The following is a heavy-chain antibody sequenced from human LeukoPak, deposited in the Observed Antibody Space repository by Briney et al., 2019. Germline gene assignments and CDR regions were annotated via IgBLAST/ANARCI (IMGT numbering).Heavy chain of an antibody. Sequence: ASVKVSCKASGYTFTSYYMHWVRRAPGQGLEWMGIVNPSGGSTSYAQKFQGRVTMTRDTSTSTVYMELSSLRSEDTAVYYCSRDPGKGYYYDSSGYYYFDYWGQGTLVTVSS. J-gene: IGHJ4*02. CDR1: GYTFTSYY. V-gene: IGHV1-46*01. D-gene: IGHD3-22*01. CDR2: VNPSGGST. CDR3: SRDPGKGYYYDSSGYYYFDY.